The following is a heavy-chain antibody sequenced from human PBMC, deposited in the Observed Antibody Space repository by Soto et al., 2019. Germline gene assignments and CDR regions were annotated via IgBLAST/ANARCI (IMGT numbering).Heavy chain of an antibody. D-gene: IGHD3-22*01. CDR3: ARDSSGYTRPLYYFDY. CDR1: GFTFSSYE. J-gene: IGHJ4*02. Sequence: EVQLVESGGGLVQPGGSLRLSCAASGFTFSSYEMNWVRQAPGKGLEWVSYISSSGSTIYYADSVKGRFTISRDNAKNSLYQQMNSLRAEDTAVYYCARDSSGYTRPLYYFDYWGQGTLVTVSS. V-gene: IGHV3-48*03. CDR2: ISSSGSTI.